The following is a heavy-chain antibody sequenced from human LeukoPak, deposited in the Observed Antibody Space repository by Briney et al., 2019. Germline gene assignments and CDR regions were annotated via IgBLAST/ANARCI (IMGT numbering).Heavy chain of an antibody. CDR1: GYTFTGYY. CDR2: INPNSGGT. V-gene: IGHV1-2*02. D-gene: IGHD3-22*01. CDR3: ARPTPHYYDSSGYPYYFDY. J-gene: IGHJ4*02. Sequence: GASVKVSCKASGYTFTGYYMHWVRQAPGQGLEWMGWINPNSGGTNYAQKFQGRVTMTRDTSISTAYMELSRLRSDDTAVYYCARPTPHYYDSSGYPYYFDYWGQGALVTVSS.